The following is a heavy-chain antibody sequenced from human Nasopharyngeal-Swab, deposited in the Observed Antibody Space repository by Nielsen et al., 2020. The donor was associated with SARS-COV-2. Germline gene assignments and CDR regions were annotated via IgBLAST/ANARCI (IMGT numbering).Heavy chain of an antibody. CDR1: GFTFSSYA. CDR3: ARDFPGYSSGWLNQINYYFDY. CDR2: ISYDGSNK. D-gene: IGHD6-19*01. Sequence: GESLKISYAASGFTFSSYAMHWVRQAPGKRLEWGAVISYDGSNKYYADSVKGRFTISRDNSKNTLYLQMNSLRAEGTAVYYCARDFPGYSSGWLNQINYYFDYWGQGTLVTVSS. J-gene: IGHJ4*02. V-gene: IGHV3-30-3*01.